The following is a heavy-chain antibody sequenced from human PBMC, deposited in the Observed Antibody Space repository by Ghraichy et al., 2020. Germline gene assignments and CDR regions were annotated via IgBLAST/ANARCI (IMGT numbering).Heavy chain of an antibody. CDR1: GGSISSYY. D-gene: IGHD6-19*01. Sequence: SETLSLTCTVYGGSISSYYWSWIRQFPGKGLEWIGYIHYSGGTKYNPSLKSRVTISVDTSKNQFSLKLSSVTAADMAVYYCARLMKSGWSLLAFDIWGQGTMVTVSS. CDR3: ARLMKSGWSLLAFDI. J-gene: IGHJ3*02. V-gene: IGHV4-59*08. CDR2: IHYSGGT.